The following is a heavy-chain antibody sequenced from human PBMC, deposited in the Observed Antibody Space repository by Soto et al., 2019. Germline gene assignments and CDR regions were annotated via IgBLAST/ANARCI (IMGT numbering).Heavy chain of an antibody. D-gene: IGHD3-22*01. V-gene: IGHV1-46*01. Sequence: ASVKVSCKASGYTFTSYYMHWVRQAPGQGLEWMGIINPSGGSTSYAQKFQGRVTMTRDTSTSTVYMELSSLRSEDTAVYYCARANYDSSGYYSYFGYWGQGTLVTVSS. J-gene: IGHJ4*02. CDR1: GYTFTSYY. CDR3: ARANYDSSGYYSYFGY. CDR2: INPSGGST.